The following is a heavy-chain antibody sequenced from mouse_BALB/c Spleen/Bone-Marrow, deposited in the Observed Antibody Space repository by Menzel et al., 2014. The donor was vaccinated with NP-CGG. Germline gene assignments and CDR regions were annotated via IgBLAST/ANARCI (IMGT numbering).Heavy chain of an antibody. J-gene: IGHJ2*01. CDR3: ARDRNSLLRLRYFDF. Sequence: VKLVESGPGLVPSSQSLSITCTVSGFSLTNYGLHWVRQPPGKGLEWLGVIWAGGSTNYNSALMSRLSISKDNSKSXVFLKMHSLQTDDTAMYYCARDRNSLLRLRYFDFWGQGTTLTVSS. D-gene: IGHD1-2*01. CDR2: IWAGGST. V-gene: IGHV2-9*02. CDR1: GFSLTNYG.